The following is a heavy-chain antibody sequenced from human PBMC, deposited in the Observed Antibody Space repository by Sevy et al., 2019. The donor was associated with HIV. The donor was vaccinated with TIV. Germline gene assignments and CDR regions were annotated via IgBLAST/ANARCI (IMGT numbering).Heavy chain of an antibody. V-gene: IGHV3-30*18. CDR1: GITFSTSG. D-gene: IGHD3-9*01. Sequence: GGSLRLSCVVSGITFSTSGMHWVRQAPGKGLEWVAVISYHGRDKFYADSVKGRSTISRDNSKNILYLQMISLRAEDTAVYYCAKHFTGYNGMAVWGQGTMVTVSS. CDR2: ISYHGRDK. J-gene: IGHJ6*02. CDR3: AKHFTGYNGMAV.